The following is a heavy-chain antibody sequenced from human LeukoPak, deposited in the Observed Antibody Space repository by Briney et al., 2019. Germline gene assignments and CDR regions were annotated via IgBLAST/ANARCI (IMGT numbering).Heavy chain of an antibody. CDR2: IRYDGSNK. J-gene: IGHJ1*01. CDR3: AKEDMVRGVITYAEYFQH. V-gene: IGHV3-30*02. CDR1: GFTFSSYG. Sequence: GGSLRLSCAASGFTFSSYGMHWVRQAPGKGLEWVAFIRYDGSNKYYADSVKGRFTISRDNSKNTLYLQMNSLRAEDTAVYYCAKEDMVRGVITYAEYFQHWGQGTLVTVSS. D-gene: IGHD3-10*01.